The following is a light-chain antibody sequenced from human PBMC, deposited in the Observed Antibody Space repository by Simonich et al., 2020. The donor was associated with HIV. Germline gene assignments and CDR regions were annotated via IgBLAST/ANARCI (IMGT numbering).Light chain of an antibody. CDR2: DAS. Sequence: EIVLTQSPGTLSLSPGERATLSCRASQRVSSYLAWYQQKPGQAPRLRIYDASTRATVIPARCSGSGSGTDFTLTISSREPEDFAVYYWQQRSNWPPITFGQGTRLEIK. CDR1: QRVSSY. J-gene: IGKJ5*01. CDR3: QQRSNWPPIT. V-gene: IGKV3-11*01.